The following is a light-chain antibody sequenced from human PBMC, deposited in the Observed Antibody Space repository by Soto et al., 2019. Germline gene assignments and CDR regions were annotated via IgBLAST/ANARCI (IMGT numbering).Light chain of an antibody. Sequence: QSVLTQPPSASGTPGQRVTVSCSGSRSNIGNNYVYWYQQVPGTAPKLLMHSNNQRPSGVPDRFSASKSGSSASLATSGLRSEDEADYYCATWDDSLNMVFGGGTKLTVL. CDR2: SNN. J-gene: IGLJ3*02. CDR1: RSNIGNNY. V-gene: IGLV1-47*02. CDR3: ATWDDSLNMV.